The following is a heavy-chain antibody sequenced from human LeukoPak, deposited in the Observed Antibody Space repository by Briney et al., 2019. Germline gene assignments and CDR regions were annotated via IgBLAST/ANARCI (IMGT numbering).Heavy chain of an antibody. CDR1: GFTFSDYY. J-gene: IGHJ4*02. Sequence: GGSLRLSCAASGFTFSDYYMSWIRQAPGKGLEWVSFISSTSSYIKDADSVKGRFTISRDNDKKSLYLQMNSLRAEDTAVYYCARDSSGWSVDYWGQGTLVTVSS. D-gene: IGHD6-19*01. V-gene: IGHV3-11*05. CDR2: ISSTSSYI. CDR3: ARDSSGWSVDY.